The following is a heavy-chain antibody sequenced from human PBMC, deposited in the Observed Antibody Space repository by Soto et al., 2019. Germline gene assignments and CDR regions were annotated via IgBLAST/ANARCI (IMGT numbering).Heavy chain of an antibody. Sequence: QVHLQESGPGLVKPSQTLSLTCTVSGGSISSGGYYWGWIRQHPGKGLEWIGYIYYNGNTYYNPSLNSRVTISLDTSKNQFSLKLNSVTAADTAVYYCASAVRSWFYFDYWGQGALVTVSS. D-gene: IGHD6-13*01. CDR2: IYYNGNT. J-gene: IGHJ4*02. CDR3: ASAVRSWFYFDY. V-gene: IGHV4-31*03. CDR1: GGSISSGGYY.